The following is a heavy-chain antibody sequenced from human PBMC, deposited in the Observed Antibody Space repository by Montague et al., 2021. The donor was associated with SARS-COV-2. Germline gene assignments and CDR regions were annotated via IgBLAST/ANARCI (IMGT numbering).Heavy chain of an antibody. V-gene: IGHV4-30-4*08. CDR3: ARVRDIHGHDY. Sequence: TLSLTCTVSGGSISSNDYYWSWIRQPPGKGLEWIGYIFYSGSAYYSPSLESRSTISIDTSKNQFSLRLTSVTAADTAVYYCARVRDIHGHDYWGQGTLVTVSS. CDR1: GGSISSNDYY. D-gene: IGHD2-15*01. CDR2: IFYSGSA. J-gene: IGHJ4*02.